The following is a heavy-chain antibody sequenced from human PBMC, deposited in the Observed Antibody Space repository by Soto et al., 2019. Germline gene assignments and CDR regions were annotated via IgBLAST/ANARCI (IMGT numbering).Heavy chain of an antibody. D-gene: IGHD3-10*01. Sequence: PSETLSLTCTVSGGSISSYYWSWIRQPPGKGLEWIGYIYYSGSTNYNPSLKSRVTISVDTSKNQFSLKLSSVTAADTAVYYCARAGLYYGSGSYFYYFDYWGQGTLVTVSS. CDR3: ARAGLYYGSGSYFYYFDY. V-gene: IGHV4-59*01. CDR1: GGSISSYY. CDR2: IYYSGST. J-gene: IGHJ4*02.